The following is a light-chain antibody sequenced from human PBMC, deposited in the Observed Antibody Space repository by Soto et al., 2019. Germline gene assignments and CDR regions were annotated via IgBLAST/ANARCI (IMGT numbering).Light chain of an antibody. CDR1: SSDVGGYNY. V-gene: IGLV2-14*01. CDR2: DVS. J-gene: IGLJ2*01. Sequence: QSALTQPASVSGSPGQSITISCTGTSSDVGGYNYVSWYQRHPGKAPKVMISDVSNRPSGVSHRFSGSKSGNTASLTISGLQAEDEADYYCSSYTSSSTVLFGGGTKLTVL. CDR3: SSYTSSSTVL.